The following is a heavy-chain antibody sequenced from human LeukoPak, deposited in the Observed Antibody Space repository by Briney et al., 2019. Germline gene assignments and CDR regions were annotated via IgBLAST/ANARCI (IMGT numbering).Heavy chain of an antibody. D-gene: IGHD6-19*01. CDR3: ARVGLGYSSGRNPPVNRDLYYYYYGMDV. V-gene: IGHV3-48*04. J-gene: IGHJ6*02. CDR1: GFTFSSYS. Sequence: GGSLRLSCAASGFTFSSYSMNWVRQAPGKGLEWVSYISSSSSTIYYADSVKGRFTISRDNAKNSLYLQMNSLRAEDTAVYYCARVGLGYSSGRNPPVNRDLYYYYYGMDVWGQGTTVTVSS. CDR2: ISSSSSTI.